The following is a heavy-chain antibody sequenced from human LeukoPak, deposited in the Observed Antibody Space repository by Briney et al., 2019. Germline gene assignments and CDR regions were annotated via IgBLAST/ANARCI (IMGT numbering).Heavy chain of an antibody. D-gene: IGHD1-26*01. Sequence: GGSLRLSCAASGFTFNAYEMNWVRQAPGKGLEWISYITSSGSTIYYADSVKGRFTISRDNAKNSLYLQMSSLRVEDTAVFYCVRAWGGGSYSDAFDTWGQGTMVTVSS. CDR1: GFTFNAYE. J-gene: IGHJ3*02. V-gene: IGHV3-48*03. CDR2: ITSSGSTI. CDR3: VRAWGGGSYSDAFDT.